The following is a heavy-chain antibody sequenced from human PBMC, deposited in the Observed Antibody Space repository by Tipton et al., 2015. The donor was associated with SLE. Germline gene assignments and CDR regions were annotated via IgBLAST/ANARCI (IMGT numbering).Heavy chain of an antibody. CDR1: GFTFSSYG. CDR2: IWYDGSNK. Sequence: SLRLSCAASGFTFSSYGMRWVRQAPGKGLEWVAVIWYDGSNKYYADSVKGRFTISRDNSKNTLYLQMNSLRAEDTAVYYCARRLAYYYYYMDVWGKGTTVTVSS. D-gene: IGHD6-19*01. V-gene: IGHV3-33*01. CDR3: ARRLAYYYYYMDV. J-gene: IGHJ6*03.